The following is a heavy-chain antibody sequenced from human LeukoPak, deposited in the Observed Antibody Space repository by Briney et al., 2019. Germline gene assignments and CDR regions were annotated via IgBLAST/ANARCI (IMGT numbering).Heavy chain of an antibody. Sequence: GASVKVSCKASGYTFTGYYMHWARQAPGQGLEWMGWINPNSGATNYAQTFQGRVTMTRATSISTAYMELSRLRSDDTAVYYCASPGDYNFWSGSYDYWGQGTLVTVSS. CDR1: GYTFTGYY. V-gene: IGHV1-2*02. CDR2: INPNSGAT. CDR3: ASPGDYNFWSGSYDY. D-gene: IGHD3-3*01. J-gene: IGHJ4*02.